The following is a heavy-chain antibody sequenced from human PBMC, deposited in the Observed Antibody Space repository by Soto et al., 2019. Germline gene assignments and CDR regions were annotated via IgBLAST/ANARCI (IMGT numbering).Heavy chain of an antibody. CDR1: GCSIRSTNYY. V-gene: IGHV4-39*01. CDR2: IYYSGNT. CDR3: ARQRGGYYDSSSNLYYFDD. J-gene: IGHJ4*02. D-gene: IGHD3-22*01. Sequence: SETLSLTCTVSGCSIRSTNYYWGWIRQPPGKGLEWIGSIYYSGNTYQNPSLNSRVTISVDTSKNQFSLKLSSVTAADTAVYYCARQRGGYYDSSSNLYYFDDWGQGALVTVSS.